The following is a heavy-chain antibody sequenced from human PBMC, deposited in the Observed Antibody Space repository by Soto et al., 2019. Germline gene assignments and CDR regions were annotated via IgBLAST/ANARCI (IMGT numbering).Heavy chain of an antibody. V-gene: IGHV1-69*01. Sequence: QVQLVQPGAEVRKPGSSVRVSCKASGGSFNRHTISWVRQAPGQGLEWMGGIIPIFGTANHAQKFKGRVTIIEDESTSKVYMELSSIRTEERAIYYCERGWGYDSTDYYYAYWGQGTLVIVSS. CDR1: GGSFNRHT. D-gene: IGHD3-22*01. CDR3: ERGWGYDSTDYYYAY. CDR2: IIPIFGTA. J-gene: IGHJ4*02.